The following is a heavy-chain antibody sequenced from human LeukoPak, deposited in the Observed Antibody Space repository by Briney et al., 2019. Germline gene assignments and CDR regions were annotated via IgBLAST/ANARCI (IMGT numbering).Heavy chain of an antibody. Sequence: SETLSLTCTVSGGSISGSSYYWGWIRQPPGKGLEWIGYIYYSGSTNYNPSLKSRVTISVDTSKNQFSLKLSSVTAADTAVYYCAKYGDYGKGDDYFDYWGQGTLVTVSS. J-gene: IGHJ4*02. CDR1: GGSISGSSYY. CDR2: IYYSGST. V-gene: IGHV4-61*05. CDR3: AKYGDYGKGDDYFDY. D-gene: IGHD4-17*01.